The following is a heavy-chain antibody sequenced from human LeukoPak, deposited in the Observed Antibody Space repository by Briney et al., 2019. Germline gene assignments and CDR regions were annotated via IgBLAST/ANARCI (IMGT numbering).Heavy chain of an antibody. CDR2: MSYDGSHK. V-gene: IGHV3-30*18. J-gene: IGHJ4*02. D-gene: IGHD4-17*01. CDR1: GFTFTTYV. Sequence: PGGSLRLSCAASGFTFTTYVMHWVRQAPGKGLEWVAVMSYDGSHKYYADSVKGRFTISRDNSKNTLYLQMNSLRPEDTAVYYCAKGLRSDYGDYGPLFDYWGQGTLVTVSS. CDR3: AKGLRSDYGDYGPLFDY.